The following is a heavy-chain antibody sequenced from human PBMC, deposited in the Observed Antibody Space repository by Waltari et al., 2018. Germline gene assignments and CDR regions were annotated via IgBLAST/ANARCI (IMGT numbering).Heavy chain of an antibody. CDR3: AKSHLLYFDWWGGMDV. D-gene: IGHD3-9*01. CDR2: VAYDGRKE. CDR1: EFTFSNYG. J-gene: IGHJ6*02. Sequence: QARLVESGGGVVQPGKTLRLSCVGSEFTFSNYGLDWVRQAPGKGVEGVAVVAYDGRKEYYAESLKGRFTISRDNSKSTLYLEMNGLTGEDTATYYCAKSHLLYFDWWGGMDVWGQGTTVTVSS. V-gene: IGHV3-30*18.